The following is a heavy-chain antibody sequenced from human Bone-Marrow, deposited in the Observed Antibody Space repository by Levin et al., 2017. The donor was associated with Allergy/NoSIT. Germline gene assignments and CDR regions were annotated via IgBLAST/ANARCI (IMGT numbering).Heavy chain of an antibody. D-gene: IGHD3-16*02. Sequence: SGGSLRLSCAASGFSFSSYSMVWVRQAPGKGLEWVASISTASSYIYYANSLRGRFTVSRDNAKNSLYLQMTRLSAEDTAVYYCATRGRYFFTMDDWGQGTTVTVSS. CDR3: ATRGRYFFTMDD. V-gene: IGHV3-21*01. J-gene: IGHJ6*02. CDR1: GFSFSSYS. CDR2: ISTASSYI.